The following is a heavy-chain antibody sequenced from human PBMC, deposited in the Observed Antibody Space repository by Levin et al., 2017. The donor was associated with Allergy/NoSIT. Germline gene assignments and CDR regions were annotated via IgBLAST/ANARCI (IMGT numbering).Heavy chain of an antibody. D-gene: IGHD3-9*01. V-gene: IGHV3-9*01. CDR2: ISWNSGSI. CDR1: GFTFDDYA. J-gene: IGHJ6*02. CDR3: AKGKIFDWQRGGMDV. Sequence: SLKISCAASGFTFDDYAMHWVRQAPGKGLEWVSGISWNSGSIGYADSVKGRFTISRDNAKNSLYLQMNSLRAEDTALYYCAKGKIFDWQRGGMDVWGQGTTVTVSS.